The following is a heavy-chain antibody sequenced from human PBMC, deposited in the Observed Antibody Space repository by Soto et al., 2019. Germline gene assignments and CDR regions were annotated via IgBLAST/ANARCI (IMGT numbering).Heavy chain of an antibody. D-gene: IGHD2-8*01. CDR3: AKDVGGMVYAIPYFDY. J-gene: IGHJ4*02. CDR1: GFTFSSYA. Sequence: GGSLRLSCAASGFTFSSYAMSWVRQAPGKGLEWVSAISGSGGSTYYADSVKGRFTISRDNSKNTLYLQMNSLRAEDTAVYYCAKDVGGMVYAIPYFDYWGQGTLVTVSS. V-gene: IGHV3-23*01. CDR2: ISGSGGST.